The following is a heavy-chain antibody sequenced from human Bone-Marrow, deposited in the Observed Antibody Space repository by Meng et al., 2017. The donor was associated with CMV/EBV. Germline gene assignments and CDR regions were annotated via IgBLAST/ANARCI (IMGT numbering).Heavy chain of an antibody. V-gene: IGHV4-39*01. Sequence: SETLSLTCTVSGGSISSSSYYWGWIRQPPGKGLEWTGSIYYSGSTYYNPSLKSRVTISVDTSKNQFSLKLSSVTAADTAVYYCRTYQLLNAFDIWGQGTKVTVSS. J-gene: IGHJ3*02. CDR1: GGSISSSSYY. D-gene: IGHD2-2*01. CDR3: RTYQLLNAFDI. CDR2: IYYSGST.